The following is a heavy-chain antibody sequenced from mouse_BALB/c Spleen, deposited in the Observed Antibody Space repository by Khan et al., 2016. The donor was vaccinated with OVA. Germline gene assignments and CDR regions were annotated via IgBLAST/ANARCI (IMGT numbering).Heavy chain of an antibody. J-gene: IGHJ2*01. V-gene: IGHV9-2-1*01. Sequence: QIQLVQSGPELKKPGETVKLSCKASGYTFTDYSMHWVKQAPGKGLKWMSWINTETGEPTYADDFKGRFAFSLETSASTAYLQINNLKNEDTATCGCASSLLRDYDDCGQGSTLPDSS. D-gene: IGHD1-2*01. CDR3: ASSLLRDYDD. CDR1: GYTFTDYS. CDR2: INTETGEP.